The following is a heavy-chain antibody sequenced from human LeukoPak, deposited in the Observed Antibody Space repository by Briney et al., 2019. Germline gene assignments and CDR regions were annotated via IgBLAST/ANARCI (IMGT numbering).Heavy chain of an antibody. CDR2: INHSGST. D-gene: IGHD6-13*01. V-gene: IGHV4-34*01. Sequence: PPETLSLTCAVYGGSFSGYYWSWIRQPPGKGLEWIGEINHSGSTNYNPSLKSRVTISVDTSKNQFSLKLSSVTAADTAVYYCARLDLAAAGLTYWGQGTLVTVSS. J-gene: IGHJ4*02. CDR1: GGSFSGYY. CDR3: ARLDLAAAGLTY.